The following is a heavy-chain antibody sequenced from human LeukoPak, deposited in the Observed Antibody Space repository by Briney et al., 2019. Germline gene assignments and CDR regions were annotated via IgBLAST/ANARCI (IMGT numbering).Heavy chain of an antibody. Sequence: ASVKVSCKASGYTFTSYDINWVRQATEQGLEWMGWMNPNSGNTGYAQKFQGRVTITRNTSISTAYMELSSLRSEDTAVYYCARATTFWSGYYNWFDPWGQGTLVTVSS. CDR3: ARATTFWSGYYNWFDP. J-gene: IGHJ5*02. D-gene: IGHD3-3*01. CDR1: GYTFTSYD. V-gene: IGHV1-8*03. CDR2: MNPNSGNT.